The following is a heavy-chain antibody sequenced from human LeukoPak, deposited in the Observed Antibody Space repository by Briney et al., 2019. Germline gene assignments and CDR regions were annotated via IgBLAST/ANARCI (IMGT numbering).Heavy chain of an antibody. V-gene: IGHV3-11*04. Sequence: GGSLRLSCAASGFTFSDYYMTWVRQAPGKGLEWVSYISSGSNTVYYADSVKGRLTVSRDNANNSLYVQMTNLRAEDTAVYYCARRAMGATSFDYWGQGTLVTVSS. J-gene: IGHJ4*02. CDR2: ISSGSNTV. CDR1: GFTFSDYY. CDR3: ARRAMGATSFDY. D-gene: IGHD1-26*01.